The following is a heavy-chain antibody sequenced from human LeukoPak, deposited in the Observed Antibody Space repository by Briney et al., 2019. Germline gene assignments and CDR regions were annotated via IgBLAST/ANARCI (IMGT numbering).Heavy chain of an antibody. CDR3: ARREGYCSSTSCYHDAFDI. Sequence: PSETLSLTCTVSGGSISTYYWSWIRQPPGKGLEWIGYIYYSGSTNYNPSLKSRVTISVDTSKNQFSLKLSSVTAADTAVYYCARREGYCSSTSCYHDAFDIWGQGTMVTVSS. CDR2: IYYSGST. D-gene: IGHD2-2*01. CDR1: GGSISTYY. V-gene: IGHV4-59*08. J-gene: IGHJ3*02.